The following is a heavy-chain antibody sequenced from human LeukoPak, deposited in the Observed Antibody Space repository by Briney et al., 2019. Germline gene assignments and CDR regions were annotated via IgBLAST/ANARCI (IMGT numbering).Heavy chain of an antibody. J-gene: IGHJ4*02. CDR2: ITSGVGIT. Sequence: GGSLRLSCAASGFTFSNYGMNWVRQAPGKGLEWVSIITSGVGITYYADSVKGRFTISRDNSKNTLYLQMNSLRAEDTAVYYCAKGDYDDFDYWGQGTLVTVSS. V-gene: IGHV3-23*01. D-gene: IGHD3-3*01. CDR1: GFTFSNYG. CDR3: AKGDYDDFDY.